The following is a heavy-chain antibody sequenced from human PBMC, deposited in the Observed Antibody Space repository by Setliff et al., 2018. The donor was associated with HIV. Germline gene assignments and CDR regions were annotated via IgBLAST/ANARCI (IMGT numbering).Heavy chain of an antibody. CDR1: GGSISSGSYY. J-gene: IGHJ6*02. Sequence: LSLTCTVSGGSISSGSYYWSWIRQPAGKGLEWIWRIYTSGSTIYNPSLKSRVTISVDTSKNQFSLKLSSVTAADTAVYYCARDCGGDCFSGVAGPNYYYGMDVWGQGTTVTVSS. V-gene: IGHV4-61*02. CDR3: ARDCGGDCFSGVAGPNYYYGMDV. CDR2: IYTSGST. D-gene: IGHD2-21*02.